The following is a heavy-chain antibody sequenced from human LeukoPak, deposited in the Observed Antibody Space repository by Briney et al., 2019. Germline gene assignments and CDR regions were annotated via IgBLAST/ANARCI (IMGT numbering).Heavy chain of an antibody. CDR1: GFTFSSYS. J-gene: IGHJ3*02. V-gene: IGHV3-21*01. CDR2: ISSSSSYI. CDR3: ARLARSGWYRDAFDI. Sequence: GGSLRLSCAASGFTFSSYSMNWVRQAPGKGLEWVSSISSSSSYIYYADSVKGRFTISRDNAKNSLYLQMNSLRAEDTAVYYCARLARSGWYRDAFDIWGQGTMVTVSS. D-gene: IGHD6-19*01.